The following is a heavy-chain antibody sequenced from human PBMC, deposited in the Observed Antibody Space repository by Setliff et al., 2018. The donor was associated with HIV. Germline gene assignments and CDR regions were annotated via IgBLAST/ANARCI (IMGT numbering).Heavy chain of an antibody. Sequence: SETLSLTCTVSGGSISIGGYYWGWFRRPPGKGLEWIGSFYPSGGTPYSSSLKSRVTISVDTSKNQFSLKLSSVTAADTAVYYCARVQEVTAIGYYYYMDVWGKGTTVTV. D-gene: IGHD2-21*02. CDR3: ARVQEVTAIGYYYYMDV. J-gene: IGHJ6*03. V-gene: IGHV4-39*07. CDR1: GGSISIGGYY. CDR2: FYPSGGT.